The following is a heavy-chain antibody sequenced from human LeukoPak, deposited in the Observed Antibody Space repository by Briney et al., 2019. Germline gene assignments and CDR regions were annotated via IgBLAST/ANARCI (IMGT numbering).Heavy chain of an antibody. J-gene: IGHJ5*02. V-gene: IGHV3-48*01. D-gene: IGHD5-18*01. CDR2: ISSSSSTI. CDR3: ARDVGYRSYFDP. Sequence: LPGGSLRLSCAASGFTFSIYSMHWVRQAPGKGLEWISYISSSSSTIYYADSVKGRFTVSRGNAKNSLYLQMNSLRAEDTAMYYCARDVGYRSYFDPWGQGTQVTVSS. CDR1: GFTFSIYS.